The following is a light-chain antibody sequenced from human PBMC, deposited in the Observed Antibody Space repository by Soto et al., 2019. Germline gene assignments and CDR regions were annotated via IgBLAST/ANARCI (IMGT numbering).Light chain of an antibody. Sequence: DIVMTQSPDSLAVSLGERATFNCKSSQSILDRSKNKYYLAWYQQKSGQPPKLLIYWASLREPGVPDRFTGSGSGTDFTLTISSLQVEDVAVYYCQQYFTSPWTFGQGTKVEI. CDR3: QQYFTSPWT. CDR1: QSILDRSKNKYY. V-gene: IGKV4-1*01. CDR2: WAS. J-gene: IGKJ1*01.